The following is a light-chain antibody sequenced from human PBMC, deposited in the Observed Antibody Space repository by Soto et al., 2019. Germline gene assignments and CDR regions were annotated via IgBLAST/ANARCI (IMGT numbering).Light chain of an antibody. CDR3: SSYTSSSTLVV. J-gene: IGLJ2*01. CDR1: SSDVGGYNY. V-gene: IGLV2-14*03. CDR2: DVS. Sequence: QSALTQPASVSGSPGQSITISCTGTSSDVGGYNYVSWYQQHPGKAPKHMIYDVSDRPSGVSSRFSGSKSGNTASLTISGLQAEDEADYYCSSYTSSSTLVVFGGGTKLTVL.